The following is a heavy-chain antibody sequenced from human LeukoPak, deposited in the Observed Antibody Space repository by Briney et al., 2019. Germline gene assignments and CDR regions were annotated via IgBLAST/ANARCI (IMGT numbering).Heavy chain of an antibody. CDR2: INHSGST. J-gene: IGHJ4*02. CDR1: GGSFNDYY. D-gene: IGHD3-16*01. V-gene: IGHV4-34*01. Sequence: PAETLSLTCAVYGGSFNDYYWSWIRQPPGKGLEWIGEINHSGSTNYNPSPKSRVTISIDTSKKQFSLKLSSVTAADTAVYYCARMRGLRLGEVDYWGQGTLVTVSS. CDR3: ARMRGLRLGEVDY.